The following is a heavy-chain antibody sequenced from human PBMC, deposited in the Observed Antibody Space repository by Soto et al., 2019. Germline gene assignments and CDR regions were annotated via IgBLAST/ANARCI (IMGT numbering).Heavy chain of an antibody. CDR1: GGSVSSGDYY. CDR3: ARIPVDTYMINWFDP. CDR2: IYYSGST. Sequence: PSETLSLTCTVSGGSVSSGDYYWSWIRQPPGKGLEWIGHIYYSGSTNYNPSLKSRVSISLDTSKNRFSLRLTSVTAADTAVYYCARIPVDTYMINWFDPWGQGTLVTVSS. V-gene: IGHV4-61*08. J-gene: IGHJ5*02. D-gene: IGHD5-18*01.